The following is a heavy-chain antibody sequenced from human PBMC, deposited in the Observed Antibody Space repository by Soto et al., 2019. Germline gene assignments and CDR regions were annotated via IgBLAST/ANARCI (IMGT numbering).Heavy chain of an antibody. D-gene: IGHD5-12*01. V-gene: IGHV1-69*13. J-gene: IGHJ5*02. CDR2: IIPIFGTA. CDR3: AREERDGYNYGWFDP. CDR1: GGTFSSYA. Sequence: ASVKVSCKASGGTFSSYAISWVRQAPGQGLEWMGGIIPIFGTANYAQKFQGRVTITADESTSTAYMELSSLRSEDTAVYYCAREERDGYNYGWFDPWGKGTLVTVSS.